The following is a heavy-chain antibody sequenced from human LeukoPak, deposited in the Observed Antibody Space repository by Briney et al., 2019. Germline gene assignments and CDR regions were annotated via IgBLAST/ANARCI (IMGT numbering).Heavy chain of an antibody. J-gene: IGHJ4*02. Sequence: ASVKVSCKASGGTFSSYAISWVRQAPGQGLEWMGGIIPIFGTANYAQKFQGRVTITADESTSTAYMELGSLRSEDTAVYYCAREGVAAAFDYWGQGTLVTVSS. CDR3: AREGVAAAFDY. CDR2: IIPIFGTA. V-gene: IGHV1-69*13. D-gene: IGHD6-13*01. CDR1: GGTFSSYA.